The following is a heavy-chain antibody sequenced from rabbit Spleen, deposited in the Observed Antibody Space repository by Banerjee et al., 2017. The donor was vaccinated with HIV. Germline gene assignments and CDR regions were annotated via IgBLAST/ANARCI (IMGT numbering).Heavy chain of an antibody. V-gene: IGHV1S45*01. CDR2: INTATGKP. CDR3: AKNPTDGSSL. J-gene: IGHJ4*01. D-gene: IGHD4-2*01. CDR1: GFSFSDRDV. Sequence: QEQLVESGGGLVQPEGSLTLTCKASGFSFSDRDVMCWVRQAPGKGLEWIACINTATGKPVYATWAKGRFTISTTSSTTVTLQMTSLTVADTATYFCAKNPTDGSSLWGPGTLVTVS.